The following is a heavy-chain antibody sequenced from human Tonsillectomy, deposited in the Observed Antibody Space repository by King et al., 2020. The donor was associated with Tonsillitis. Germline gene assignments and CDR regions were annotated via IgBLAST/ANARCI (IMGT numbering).Heavy chain of an antibody. V-gene: IGHV4-39*01. CDR2: IYNSGNT. Sequence: QLQESGPGLVKPSETLSLTCTVSGGSISSSSYYWGWIRQPQGRGRGGIGTIYNSGNTYYNPSLKSRVTISVVTSNNQFSLKLSSVTAADTAVYYCARTTTVTTRYFDYWGQGTLVTVSS. J-gene: IGHJ4*02. CDR1: GGSISSSSYY. CDR3: ARTTTVTTRYFDY. D-gene: IGHD4-17*01.